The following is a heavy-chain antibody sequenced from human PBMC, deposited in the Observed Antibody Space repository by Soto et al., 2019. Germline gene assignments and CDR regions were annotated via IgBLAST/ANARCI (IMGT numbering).Heavy chain of an antibody. J-gene: IGHJ4*02. Sequence: GESLKISCKGSGYTFSNYWIGWVRQMPGKGLEWMGIIYPGDSDTRYSPSFQGQVTISADKPISTAYLQWSSLKASDTAMYYCARHLRATPFDSWGQGTLVTVSS. CDR2: IYPGDSDT. CDR1: GYTFSNYW. D-gene: IGHD2-15*01. CDR3: ARHLRATPFDS. V-gene: IGHV5-51*01.